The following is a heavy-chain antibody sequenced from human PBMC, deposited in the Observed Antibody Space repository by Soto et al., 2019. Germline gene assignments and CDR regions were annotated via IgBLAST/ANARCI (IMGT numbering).Heavy chain of an antibody. D-gene: IGHD3-22*01. V-gene: IGHV4-30-4*01. CDR1: GASIRSTDYY. CDR3: ARVGPWVPYYYDSSPYTFENWFDP. Sequence: SETLSLTCTVSGASIRSTDYYWSWIRQAPGKGLEWIGYVYYTGSTYYNPSLMSRLTISVDTSKNQFSLKLTSVTAAETAVYYCARVGPWVPYYYDSSPYTFENWFDPWGQGTLVTVSS. J-gene: IGHJ5*02. CDR2: VYYTGST.